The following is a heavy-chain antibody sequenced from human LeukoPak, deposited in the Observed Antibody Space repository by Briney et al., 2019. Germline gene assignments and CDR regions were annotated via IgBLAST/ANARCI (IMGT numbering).Heavy chain of an antibody. Sequence: PGGSLRLSCAASGFTFSTYAMSWIRQAPGKGLEWVSALSGSGATTYYADSVKGRFTISRDNSKNTLYLQMSSLRAEDTAVYYCAKAESSSWLPYYWGQGTLVTVSS. CDR1: GFTFSTYA. V-gene: IGHV3-23*01. D-gene: IGHD6-13*01. CDR3: AKAESSSWLPYY. CDR2: LSGSGATT. J-gene: IGHJ4*02.